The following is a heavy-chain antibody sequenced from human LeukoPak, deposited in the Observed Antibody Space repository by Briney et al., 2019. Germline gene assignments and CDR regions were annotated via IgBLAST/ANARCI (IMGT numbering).Heavy chain of an antibody. CDR1: GYTFTSYG. D-gene: IGHD3-22*01. J-gene: IGHJ4*02. CDR3: ASMGAYDSSGYYYRNFDY. Sequence: ASVKVSCKASGYTFTSYGISWVRQAPGQGLEWMGWISAYNGNTNYAQKLQGRVTMTTDTSTSTAYMELRSLRSDDTAVYYCASMGAYDSSGYYYRNFDYWGQGTLVTVSS. V-gene: IGHV1-18*01. CDR2: ISAYNGNT.